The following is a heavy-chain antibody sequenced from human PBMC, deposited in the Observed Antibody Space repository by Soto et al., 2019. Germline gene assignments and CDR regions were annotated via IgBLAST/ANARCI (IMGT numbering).Heavy chain of an antibody. CDR1: GFTFSSYA. D-gene: IGHD6-6*01. Sequence: GGSLRLSCAASGFTFSSYAMHWVRQAPGKGLEWVAVISYDGSNKYYADSVKGRFTIARDNSKNILYLQMNSLTIEDTAVFYCARSTSSTLNYYYGMDVWGQGTTVTVSS. CDR3: ARSTSSTLNYYYGMDV. V-gene: IGHV3-30-3*01. J-gene: IGHJ6*02. CDR2: ISYDGSNK.